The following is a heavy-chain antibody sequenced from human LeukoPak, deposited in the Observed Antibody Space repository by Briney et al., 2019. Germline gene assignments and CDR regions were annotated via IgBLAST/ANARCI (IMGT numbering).Heavy chain of an antibody. J-gene: IGHJ1*01. Sequence: QPGGSLRLSCAASGFTFSSYGMHWVREAPGKGLEWVAVIWYDGSNKYYADSVKGRFTISRDNSKNTPYLQMNSLRAEDTAVYYCARDYQYYDILTGYYKTEYFQHWGQGTLVTVSS. CDR3: ARDYQYYDILTGYYKTEYFQH. V-gene: IGHV3-33*01. D-gene: IGHD3-9*01. CDR1: GFTFSSYG. CDR2: IWYDGSNK.